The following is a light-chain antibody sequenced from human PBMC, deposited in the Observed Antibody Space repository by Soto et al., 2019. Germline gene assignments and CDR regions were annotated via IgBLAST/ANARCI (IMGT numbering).Light chain of an antibody. CDR1: QSVGSSY. J-gene: IGKJ2*01. Sequence: EIVLTQSPGTLSLSPGERATLSCRASQSVGSSYLVWYQQKPGQAPRLLIYGASSRATGIPDRFSGSGSGTDFTLTISRLEPEDFAVYYCQQYGSSPPMYTFGQGTKLEIK. V-gene: IGKV3-20*01. CDR2: GAS. CDR3: QQYGSSPPMYT.